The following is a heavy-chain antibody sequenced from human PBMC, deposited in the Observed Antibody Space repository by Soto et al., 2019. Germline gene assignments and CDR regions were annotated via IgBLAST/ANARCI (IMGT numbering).Heavy chain of an antibody. Sequence: GGSLRLSCAASGFTFSSYEMNWVRQAPGKGLEWVSYISSSGSTIYYADSVKGRFTISRDNAKNSLYLQMNSLRAEDTAVYYCAPLYSYPTDYWGQGTLVTVSS. V-gene: IGHV3-48*03. D-gene: IGHD5-18*01. CDR2: ISSSGSTI. CDR1: GFTFSSYE. J-gene: IGHJ4*02. CDR3: APLYSYPTDY.